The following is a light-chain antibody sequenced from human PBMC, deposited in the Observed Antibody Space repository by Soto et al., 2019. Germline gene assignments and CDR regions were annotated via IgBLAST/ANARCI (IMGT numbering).Light chain of an antibody. Sequence: QTVVTQEPSLTVSPGGTVTLTCDSRTGPVTNGHFPYWFQQKPGQAPRPLIYDTDKKHSWTPARFSASLLGDKAALTLSGALPEDEVDYYCLLSYTGRLYVFGPGTKVTVL. CDR3: LLSYTGRLYV. CDR2: DTD. V-gene: IGLV7-46*01. CDR1: TGPVTNGHF. J-gene: IGLJ1*01.